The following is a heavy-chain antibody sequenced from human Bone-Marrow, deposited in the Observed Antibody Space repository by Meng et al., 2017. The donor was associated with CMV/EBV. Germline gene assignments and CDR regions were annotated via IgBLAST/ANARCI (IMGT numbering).Heavy chain of an antibody. CDR3: AGSYDLWVGSWFDP. CDR1: GGSISSSSYY. CDR2: ISHHGNT. Sequence: SETLSLTCTVSGGSISSSSYYWGWIRQAPGKGLEWIGQISHHGNTDYNPSLKSRVTISIDTSKNQFSLSLNSVTAADTAVYYCAGSYDLWVGSWFDPWGQGTLVSVSS. D-gene: IGHD3-3*01. J-gene: IGHJ5*02. V-gene: IGHV4-39*07.